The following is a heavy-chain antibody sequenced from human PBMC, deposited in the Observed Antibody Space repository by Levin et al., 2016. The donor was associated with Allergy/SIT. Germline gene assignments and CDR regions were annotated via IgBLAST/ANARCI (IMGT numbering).Heavy chain of an antibody. CDR2: ISSSSSYI. CDR1: GFTFSSYS. V-gene: IGHV3-21*01. Sequence: GESLKISCAASGFTFSSYSMNWVRQAPGKGLEWVSSISSSSSYIYYADSVKGRFTISRDNAKNSLYLQMNSLRAEDTAVYYCARDGDDSSGYYVDGMDVWGQGTTVTVSS. CDR3: ARDGDDSSGYYVDGMDV. J-gene: IGHJ6*02. D-gene: IGHD3-22*01.